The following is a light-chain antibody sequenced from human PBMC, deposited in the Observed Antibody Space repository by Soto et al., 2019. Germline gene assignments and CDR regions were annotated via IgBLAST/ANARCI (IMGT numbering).Light chain of an antibody. CDR1: SSNIGAGYD. CDR2: GNS. CDR3: QSYDSSLSVV. J-gene: IGLJ2*01. V-gene: IGLV1-40*01. Sequence: QYVLTQPPSVSGAPGQRVTISCTGSSSNIGAGYDVHWYQQLPGTAPKLLIYGNSNRPSGVPDRFSGSKSGTSASLAITGLQAEDEADYYCQSYDSSLSVVFGGGTKLTGL.